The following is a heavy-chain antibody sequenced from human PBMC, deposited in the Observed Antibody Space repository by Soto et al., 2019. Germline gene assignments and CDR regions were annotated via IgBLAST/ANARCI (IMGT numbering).Heavy chain of an antibody. J-gene: IGHJ3*02. CDR1: GYSFTSYW. CDR3: AEALYTNYDAFDN. Sequence: GESLKISCKGSGYSFTSYWIGWVRQMPGKGLEWMGIIYPGDSDTRYSPSFQGQVTISADKSISTAYLQWSSLKASDTAMYYCAEALYTNYDAFDNWGQGTMVTVSS. D-gene: IGHD4-4*01. V-gene: IGHV5-51*01. CDR2: IYPGDSDT.